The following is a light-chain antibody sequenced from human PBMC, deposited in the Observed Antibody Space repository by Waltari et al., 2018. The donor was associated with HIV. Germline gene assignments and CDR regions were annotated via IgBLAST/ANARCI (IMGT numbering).Light chain of an antibody. CDR1: ATVNSN. V-gene: IGKV3-15*01. CDR2: GAT. Sequence: IIMTQSPPTLSASPGDTVILSCRASATVNSNLAWYQQNPGQAPRLLIYGATTRATGVPVRFTGSGSETEFILTISSLQAEDFAVYYCQHYNNWPPWTFGPGTTVEVK. J-gene: IGKJ1*01. CDR3: QHYNNWPPWT.